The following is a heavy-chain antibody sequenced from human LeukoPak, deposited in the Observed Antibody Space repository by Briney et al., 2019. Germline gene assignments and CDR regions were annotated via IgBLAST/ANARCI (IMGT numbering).Heavy chain of an antibody. CDR2: ISHSGNT. D-gene: IGHD3-3*01. J-gene: IGHJ2*01. Sequence: PSETLSLTCAVSGFSISSGHYWAWIRQSPGKGLEWIGTISHSGNTYYNSSLKSRLAVSVDTSRNHFSLNLSSLTAADTAVYHCAGARVVHYNFRSGLHWYFDVWGRGTLVTVSS. CDR1: GFSISSGHY. V-gene: IGHV4-38-2*01. CDR3: AGARVVHYNFRSGLHWYFDV.